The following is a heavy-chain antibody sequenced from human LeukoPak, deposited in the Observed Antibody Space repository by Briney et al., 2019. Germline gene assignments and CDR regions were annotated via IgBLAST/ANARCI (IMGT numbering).Heavy chain of an antibody. J-gene: IGHJ4*02. D-gene: IGHD5-12*01. Sequence: SETLSLTCAVYGGSFSGYYWSWIRQPPGKGLEWIGEINRSGGTSYNPSLKSRVTISVDTSQNLFSLKQSSVTAADTAVYYCARVGGDSGYDVKRYYFDYWGQGTLVTVSS. CDR3: ARVGGDSGYDVKRYYFDY. CDR1: GGSFSGYY. CDR2: INRSGGT. V-gene: IGHV4-34*01.